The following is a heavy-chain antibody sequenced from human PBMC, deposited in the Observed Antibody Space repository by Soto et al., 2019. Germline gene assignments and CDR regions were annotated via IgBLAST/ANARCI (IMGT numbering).Heavy chain of an antibody. CDR3: AGTTSHQWYYMDV. CDR2: TYYRSRWYN. D-gene: IGHD1-7*01. J-gene: IGHJ6*03. V-gene: IGHV6-1*01. CDR1: GDSVSSNSAA. Sequence: QVQLQESGPGLVKPSQTLSLTCAISGDSVSSNSAAWNWIRLSPSRGLEWLARTYYRSRWYNDYAVSVRSRLTVNPDTSMNQFSLQLTSVTPEDTAVYYCAGTTSHQWYYMDVWGKGTTVTVSS.